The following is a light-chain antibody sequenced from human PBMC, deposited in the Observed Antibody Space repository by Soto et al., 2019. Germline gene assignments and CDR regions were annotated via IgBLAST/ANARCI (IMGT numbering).Light chain of an antibody. Sequence: DTQMTQSPSSLSASVGDRISITCRASRTVSTYLNWYQQKPGKAPTLLISATSTLQSGVPSRFSGSGSGTEFTLTITSLQPEDFETYYCQQTYKTHRTFGRGTKVDIX. CDR1: RTVSTY. V-gene: IGKV1-39*01. CDR3: QQTYKTHRT. CDR2: ATS. J-gene: IGKJ1*01.